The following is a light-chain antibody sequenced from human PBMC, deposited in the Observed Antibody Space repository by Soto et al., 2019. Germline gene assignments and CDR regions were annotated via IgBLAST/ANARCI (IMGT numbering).Light chain of an antibody. CDR2: GAS. CDR3: QQDNNWPWT. J-gene: IGKJ1*01. CDR1: QSVSSN. V-gene: IGKV3-15*01. Sequence: EIVMTQSPATLSVSPGERATLSCRASQSVSSNLAWYQQKPGQAPRLLIYGASTRATGIPARFSGSGSGTECTLTISSLQSEDFAVYYCQQDNNWPWTFGQGTKVEIK.